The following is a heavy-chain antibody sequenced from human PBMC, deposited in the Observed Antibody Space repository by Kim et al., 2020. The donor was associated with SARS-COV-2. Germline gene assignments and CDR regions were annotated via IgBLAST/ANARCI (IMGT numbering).Heavy chain of an antibody. D-gene: IGHD3-16*01. V-gene: IGHV3-33*06. CDR1: GFTFSSYG. Sequence: GGSLRLSCAASGFTFSSYGMHWVRQAPGKGLEWVAGIWYDGSNKYYADSVKGRFTISRDNSKNTLYLQMNSLRAEDTAVYYCAKEASGAYIDYWGQGTLVTVAS. CDR2: IWYDGSNK. CDR3: AKEASGAYIDY. J-gene: IGHJ4*02.